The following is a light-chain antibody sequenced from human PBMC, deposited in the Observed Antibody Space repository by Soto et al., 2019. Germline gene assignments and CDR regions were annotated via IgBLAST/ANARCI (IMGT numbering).Light chain of an antibody. V-gene: IGKV1-39*01. J-gene: IGKJ5*01. CDR2: STS. CDR1: QNIDTY. CDR3: QQTYGEPVT. Sequence: DIQMTQSPSSLSASVGDRVALTCRASQNIDTYLNWYHQEPGKAPRLLIYSTSNLQSGVPSRFSGSGSGAEFTLTISSPQPEDFGTYYCQQTYGEPVTFGQGTRLDI.